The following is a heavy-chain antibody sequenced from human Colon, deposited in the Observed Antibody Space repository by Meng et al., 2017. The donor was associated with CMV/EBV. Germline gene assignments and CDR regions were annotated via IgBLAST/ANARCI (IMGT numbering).Heavy chain of an antibody. CDR3: ARITRRFDP. J-gene: IGHJ5*02. Sequence: QVQLQQWGAGLLKPSETLSLTCAVYGGSFSGYYWSWIRPPPGKGLEWIGEINHNGDTHYNPFLKNRVTILVDTSKNQVSLNLDSVTAADTAVYYCARITRRFDPWGQGTLVTVSS. D-gene: IGHD2-2*01. V-gene: IGHV4-34*01. CDR1: GGSFSGYY. CDR2: INHNGDT.